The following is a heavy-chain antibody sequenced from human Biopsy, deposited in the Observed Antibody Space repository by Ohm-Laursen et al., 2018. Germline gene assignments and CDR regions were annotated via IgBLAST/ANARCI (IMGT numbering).Heavy chain of an antibody. CDR1: GGSISSDY. Sequence: GTLSLTCTVSGGSISSDYWSWIRQTPGKGLEWIGYIYYSGSTNYNPSLKSRVTISVDTSRNQFSLKMNSLTAADTAVYFCARCAGGGSCYAGFDHWGRGSLVTVSS. J-gene: IGHJ4*02. CDR2: IYYSGST. D-gene: IGHD2-15*01. V-gene: IGHV4-59*08. CDR3: ARCAGGGSCYAGFDH.